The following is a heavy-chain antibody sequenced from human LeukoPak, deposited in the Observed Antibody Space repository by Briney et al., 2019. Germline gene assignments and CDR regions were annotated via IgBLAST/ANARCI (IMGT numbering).Heavy chain of an antibody. Sequence: GASVKVSCKASGYTFTGYYMHWVRQAPGQGLEWMGWINPNSGGTNYAQKFQGRVTMTRDTSISTAYMELSRLRSDDTAVYYCARDSGGRYYYYMDVWGKGTTVTVSS. CDR2: INPNSGGT. CDR1: GYTFTGYY. V-gene: IGHV1-2*02. CDR3: ARDSGGRYYYYMDV. D-gene: IGHD6-25*01. J-gene: IGHJ6*03.